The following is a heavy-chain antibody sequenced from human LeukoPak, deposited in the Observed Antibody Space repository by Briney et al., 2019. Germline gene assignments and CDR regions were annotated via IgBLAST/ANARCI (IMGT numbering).Heavy chain of an antibody. CDR1: GVSISSSSYY. Sequence: SETLSLTCTVSGVSISSSSYYWGWIRQPPGKGLEWIGSIYYSGSTYYNPSLKSRVTISVDTSKNQFSLKLSSVTAADTAVYYCARIGLSRPLAARDYWGQGTLVTVSS. J-gene: IGHJ4*02. CDR2: IYYSGST. V-gene: IGHV4-39*01. CDR3: ARIGLSRPLAARDY. D-gene: IGHD3-16*02.